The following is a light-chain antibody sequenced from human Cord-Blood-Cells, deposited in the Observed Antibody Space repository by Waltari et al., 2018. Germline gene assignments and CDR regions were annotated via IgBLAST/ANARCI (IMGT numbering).Light chain of an antibody. CDR3: SSYTSSSTLVV. Sequence: HSALTQPASVSGSPGPSITISCTGTSSDVGGYNYVSWYQQHPGKAPKLMIYDVSNRPSGVSNRFSGSKSGNTASLTISGLQAEDEADYYCSSYTSSSTLVVFGGGTKLTVL. CDR1: SSDVGGYNY. J-gene: IGLJ2*01. V-gene: IGLV2-14*01. CDR2: DVS.